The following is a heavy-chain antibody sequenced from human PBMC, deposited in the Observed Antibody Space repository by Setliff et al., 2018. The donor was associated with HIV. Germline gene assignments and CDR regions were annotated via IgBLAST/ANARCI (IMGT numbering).Heavy chain of an antibody. CDR1: GFTFSSYF. CDR2: INQDGSER. Sequence: GGSLRLSCAASGFTFSSYFMGWVRHAPGKGMEWVANINQDGSERYYVDSVKGRFTISRDNAKNSVYLQMSSLRGEDTAVYYCARGGRLQYFDWPSYAMDVWGQGTTVTVSS. V-gene: IGHV3-7*01. D-gene: IGHD3-9*01. CDR3: ARGGRLQYFDWPSYAMDV. J-gene: IGHJ6*02.